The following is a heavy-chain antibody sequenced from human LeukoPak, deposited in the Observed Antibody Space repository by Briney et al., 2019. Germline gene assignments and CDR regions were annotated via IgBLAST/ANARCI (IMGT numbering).Heavy chain of an antibody. CDR1: GFTVSSNY. V-gene: IGHV3-66*01. J-gene: IGHJ4*02. CDR2: IYSGGST. CDR3: ARDRDSSDWSFDY. Sequence: PGGSLRLSCAASGFTVSSNYMSWVRQAPGKGLEWVSVIYSGGSTYYADSVKGRFTISRDNSKNTLYLQMNSLRAEDTAVYYCARDRDSSDWSFDYWGQGTLVTVSS. D-gene: IGHD6-19*01.